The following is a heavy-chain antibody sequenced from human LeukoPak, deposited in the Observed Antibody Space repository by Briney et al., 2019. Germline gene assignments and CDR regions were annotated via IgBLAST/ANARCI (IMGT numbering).Heavy chain of an antibody. CDR3: ARAHQNSLLGELSLPTGYYYYMDV. V-gene: IGHV1-69*06. CDR2: IIPIFGTA. CDR1: GGTFSSYA. Sequence: GASVKVSCKASGGTFSSYAISWVRQAPGQGLEWMGGIIPIFGTANYAQKFQGRVTITADKSTSTAYMELSSLRSEDTAVYYCARAHQNSLLGELSLPTGYYYYMDVWGKGTTVTVSS. D-gene: IGHD3-16*02. J-gene: IGHJ6*03.